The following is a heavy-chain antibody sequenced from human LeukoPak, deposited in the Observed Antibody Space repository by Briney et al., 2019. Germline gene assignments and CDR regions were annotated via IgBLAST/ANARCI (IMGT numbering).Heavy chain of an antibody. CDR1: GYTFTGYY. V-gene: IGHV1-2*02. D-gene: IGHD2-21*02. Sequence: ASVKVSCKASGYTFTGYYMHWVRQAPGQGLEWMGWINPNSGGTNYAQKFQGRVTMTRDTSISTAYMELSRLRSDDTAVYYCARDLRGDPTYCGGDCYLDIDYWGQGTLVTVSS. CDR2: INPNSGGT. J-gene: IGHJ4*02. CDR3: ARDLRGDPTYCGGDCYLDIDY.